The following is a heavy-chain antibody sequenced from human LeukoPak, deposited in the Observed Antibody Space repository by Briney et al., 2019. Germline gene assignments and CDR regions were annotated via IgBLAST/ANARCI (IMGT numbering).Heavy chain of an antibody. J-gene: IGHJ4*02. CDR2: ISGDNGNT. D-gene: IGHD6-13*01. CDR3: ARDGLRSSSFFDY. V-gene: IGHV1-18*01. CDR1: GYTFTSYG. Sequence: ASVKVSCKASGYTFTSYGISWVRQAPGQGLEWMGWISGDNGNTNYAQKLQGRVTMTTDTSTSTAHMEVRSLRSDDTGVYYCARDGLRSSSFFDYWGQGTQVTVSS.